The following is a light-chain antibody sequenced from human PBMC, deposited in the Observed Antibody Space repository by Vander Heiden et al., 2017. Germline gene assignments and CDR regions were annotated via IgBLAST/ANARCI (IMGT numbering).Light chain of an antibody. CDR1: QSVSSN. CDR2: GAS. CDR3: QQHNNSPPWT. Sequence: ELVMTQSPATLSVSPGERATLSCMASQSVSSNLAWYQQKPGQAPRLLIYGASTRATCIPARFSGSGYGTEFTLTISSRQSEDFAVYYCQQHNNSPPWTFGQGTKVEIK. J-gene: IGKJ1*01. V-gene: IGKV3-15*01.